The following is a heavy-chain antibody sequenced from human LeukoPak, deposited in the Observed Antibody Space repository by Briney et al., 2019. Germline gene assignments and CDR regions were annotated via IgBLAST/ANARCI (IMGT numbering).Heavy chain of an antibody. Sequence: SETLSLTCAVSGGSISSYYWSWIRQPPGKGLEWIGYIYYSGSTNYNPSLKSRVTISVDTSKNQFSLKLSSVTAADTAVYYCARAYDFWSGFDYWGQGTLVTVSS. CDR1: GGSISSYY. CDR2: IYYSGST. J-gene: IGHJ4*02. V-gene: IGHV4-59*01. CDR3: ARAYDFWSGFDY. D-gene: IGHD3-3*01.